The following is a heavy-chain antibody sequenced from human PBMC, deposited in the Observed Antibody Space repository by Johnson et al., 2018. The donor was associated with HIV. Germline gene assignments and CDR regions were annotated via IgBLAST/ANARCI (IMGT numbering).Heavy chain of an antibody. V-gene: IGHV3-20*04. CDR2: IDWNGGRQ. D-gene: IGHD3-22*01. CDR1: GFTFEDHG. CDR3: ARDWEKNSSGFYPTVMGI. Sequence: VLLVESGGGVERPGGSLKLSCVGSGFTFEDHGMSWVRQAPGKGLEWVSGIDWNGGRQGYVDSVKGRFTISRDNSKNTLFLQMGSLRVEDTAVYYCARDWEKNSSGFYPTVMGIWGQGTRVTVSS. J-gene: IGHJ3*02.